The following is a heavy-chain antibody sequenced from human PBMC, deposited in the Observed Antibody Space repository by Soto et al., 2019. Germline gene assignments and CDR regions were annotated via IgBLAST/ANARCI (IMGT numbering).Heavy chain of an antibody. Sequence: QVQLVQSGAEVKKPGASVKVSCKASGYTLTDYYMPWIRQAPGQGLEWMGWINPNSGGTNYAQNLQGRVTMTRNTSINTIYMELSRLTADDTALYYWAREATSSWQGNGCDPWGQGTLVTVSS. CDR2: INPNSGGT. CDR3: AREATSSWQGNGCDP. J-gene: IGHJ5*02. D-gene: IGHD6-13*01. V-gene: IGHV1-2*02. CDR1: GYTLTDYY.